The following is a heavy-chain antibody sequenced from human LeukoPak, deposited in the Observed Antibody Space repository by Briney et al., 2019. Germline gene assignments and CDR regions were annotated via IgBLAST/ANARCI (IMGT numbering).Heavy chain of an antibody. CDR2: MSYDGRSK. D-gene: IGHD3-22*01. J-gene: IGHJ4*02. V-gene: IGHV3-30*04. CDR1: GFNFSTYS. CDR3: ARGIITITMIVPGLDY. Sequence: GGSLRLSCAGSGFNFSTYSMHWVHQAPGKGLEWLTVMSYDGRSKFYGDSVKGRFTISRDNSKNTLYLQMNSLRPEDTAVYYCARGIITITMIVPGLDYWGQGTLVTVSS.